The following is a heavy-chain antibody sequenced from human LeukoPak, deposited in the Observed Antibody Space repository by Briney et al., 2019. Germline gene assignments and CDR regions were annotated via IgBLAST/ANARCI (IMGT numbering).Heavy chain of an antibody. J-gene: IGHJ4*02. CDR2: IDPNSGGT. D-gene: IGHD1-26*01. CDR1: GYTFTGYY. V-gene: IGHV1-2*02. CDR3: ARGHEWELPYFDN. Sequence: ASVKVSCKASGYTFTGYYLHWVRQAPGQGLEWMGWIDPNSGGTNYAQKFQGRVTMTRDTSISTAYMELSRLRSDDTAVYYCARGHEWELPYFDNWGQGTLVTVSS.